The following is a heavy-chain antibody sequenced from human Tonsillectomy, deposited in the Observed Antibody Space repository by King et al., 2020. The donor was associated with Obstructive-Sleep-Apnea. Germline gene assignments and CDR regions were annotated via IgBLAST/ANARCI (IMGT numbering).Heavy chain of an antibody. Sequence: VQLVESGGGLVQPGRSLRLSCAASGFTFDVYAMHWVRHAPGKGREWGSGICWNIGSICYAYSVKVRFTISRGNAENSLYRQMNSLRAEDTALFYCAKDIDYGSGSYYNGGGFDYWGQGTLVTVSS. D-gene: IGHD3-10*01. CDR3: AKDIDYGSGSYYNGGGFDY. CDR1: GFTFDVYA. J-gene: IGHJ4*02. V-gene: IGHV3-9*01. CDR2: ICWNIGSI.